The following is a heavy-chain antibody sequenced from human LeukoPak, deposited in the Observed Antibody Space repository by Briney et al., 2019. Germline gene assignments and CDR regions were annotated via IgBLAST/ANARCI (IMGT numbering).Heavy chain of an antibody. CDR1: GYTFTSYG. CDR2: INAYNGNT. CDR3: AREEMATIPGAFDI. J-gene: IGHJ3*02. Sequence: ASVKVSCKASGYTFTSYGISWVRQAPGQGLEWMGWINAYNGNTNYAQKLQGRVTMTTDTSTSTAYMELRSLRSEDTAVYYCAREEMATIPGAFDIWGQGTMVTVSS. D-gene: IGHD5-24*01. V-gene: IGHV1-18*01.